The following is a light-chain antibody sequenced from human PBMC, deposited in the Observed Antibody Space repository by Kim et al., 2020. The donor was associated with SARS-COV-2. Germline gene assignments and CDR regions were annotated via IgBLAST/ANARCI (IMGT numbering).Light chain of an antibody. CDR1: KLGDKY. Sequence: SVSPEQTASITCSGDKLGDKYACWYQQKPGQSPVVVIYQDSKRPSGIPERFSGSNSGNTATLTISGTQAMDEADYYCQAWDSSTAVFGTGTKVTVL. V-gene: IGLV3-1*01. CDR2: QDS. CDR3: QAWDSSTAV. J-gene: IGLJ1*01.